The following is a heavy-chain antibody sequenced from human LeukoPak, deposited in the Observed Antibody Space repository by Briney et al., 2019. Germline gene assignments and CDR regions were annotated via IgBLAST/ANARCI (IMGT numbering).Heavy chain of an antibody. V-gene: IGHV4-59*01. J-gene: IGHJ4*02. Sequence: PSETLSLNCTVSGVTISSYYWSRLRQPPGQGLEWIGDLYYSGSTNYHPSLKSRVIISVDTTNKHFTLQLSSVTAADTAVYYCARGVFDCSGGSCYSDFDYWGQGTLVTVSS. CDR1: GVTISSYY. CDR3: ARGVFDCSGGSCYSDFDY. CDR2: LYYSGST. D-gene: IGHD2-15*01.